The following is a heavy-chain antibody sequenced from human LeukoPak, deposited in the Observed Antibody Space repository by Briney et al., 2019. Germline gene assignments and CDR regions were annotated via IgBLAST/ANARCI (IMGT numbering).Heavy chain of an antibody. CDR2: IYPGDSDT. V-gene: IGHV5-51*01. D-gene: IGHD1-26*01. CDR3: ARLIVGATSHHYFDY. CDR1: GYSFTSYW. J-gene: IGHJ4*02. Sequence: GESLQISCKGSGYSFTSYWIGWVRQLPGKGLEWMGIIYPGDSDTRYSPSFQGQVTISADKSISTAYLQWSSLKASDTAMYYCARLIVGATSHHYFDYWGQGTLVTVSS.